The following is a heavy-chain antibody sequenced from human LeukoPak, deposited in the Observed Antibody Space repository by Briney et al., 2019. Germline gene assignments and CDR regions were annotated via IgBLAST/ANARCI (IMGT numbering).Heavy chain of an antibody. V-gene: IGHV4-38-2*02. D-gene: IGHD3-22*01. CDR1: GYSISSGYY. Sequence: SETLSLTCAVSGYSISSGYYWGWIRQPPGKGLEWIGSIFHSGSTYYNPSLKRRVTISVDTSKNQFSLKLSSVTAADTAVYYCARDPRGGYYDSSGYSPGYYFDYWGQGTLVTVSS. CDR2: IFHSGST. J-gene: IGHJ4*02. CDR3: ARDPRGGYYDSSGYSPGYYFDY.